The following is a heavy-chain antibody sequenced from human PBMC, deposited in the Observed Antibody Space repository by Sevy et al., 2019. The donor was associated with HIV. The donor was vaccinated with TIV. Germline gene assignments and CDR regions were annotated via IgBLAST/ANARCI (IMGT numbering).Heavy chain of an antibody. Sequence: GGSLRLSCAASGFTFSSYGMHWVRQAPGKGLEWVAVIWHDGSNKYYADSVKGRFTISRDNSKNTLYLQMNSLRAEDTAVYYCVRDHTTRSRGYYYYYGIDVWGQGTTVTVSS. CDR3: VRDHTTRSRGYYYYYGIDV. D-gene: IGHD3-10*01. CDR2: IWHDGSNK. J-gene: IGHJ6*02. V-gene: IGHV3-33*01. CDR1: GFTFSSYG.